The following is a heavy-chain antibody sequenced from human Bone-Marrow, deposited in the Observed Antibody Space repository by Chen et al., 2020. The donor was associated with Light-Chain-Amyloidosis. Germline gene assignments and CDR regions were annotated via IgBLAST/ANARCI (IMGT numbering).Heavy chain of an antibody. V-gene: IGHV4-38-2*02. CDR3: ARDLNWGWTFGAFDI. D-gene: IGHD7-27*01. CDR1: GSSIRGPYY. Sequence: QLQESGPGLVTPTETLSLTCDVSGSSIRGPYYWAWIRQPPGRGLEWIGRVFHRGNTEYNPSLKSRVTISVDTSRSQISLKLSSVTAADTAVYYCARDLNWGWTFGAFDIWGQGTMVTVSS. CDR2: VFHRGNT. J-gene: IGHJ3*02.